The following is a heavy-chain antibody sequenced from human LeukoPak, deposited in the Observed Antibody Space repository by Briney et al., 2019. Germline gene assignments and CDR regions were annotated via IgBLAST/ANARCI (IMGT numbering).Heavy chain of an antibody. J-gene: IGHJ1*01. CDR1: GFTVSSNY. D-gene: IGHD6-13*01. Sequence: QSGGSLRLSCAASGFTVSSNYMSWVRQPPGKGLDWVSVIYGGGSTYYADSVKGRFTISRDSSKNTLYLQLDSLRAEDTAVYFCASSSWSSEYFHYWGQGTLVTVSS. V-gene: IGHV3-66*01. CDR2: IYGGGST. CDR3: ASSSWSSEYFHY.